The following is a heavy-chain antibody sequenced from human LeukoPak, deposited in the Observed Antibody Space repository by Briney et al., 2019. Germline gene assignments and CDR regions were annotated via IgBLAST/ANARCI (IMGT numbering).Heavy chain of an antibody. D-gene: IGHD6-13*01. J-gene: IGHJ4*02. CDR3: ARWQIAAAGSSFDY. V-gene: IGHV3-53*04. Sequence: AGGSLRLSCAASGFTVSSNYMSWVRQAPGKGLEWVSVIYSGGSTYYADSVKGRFTISRHNSKNTLYLQMISLRAEDTAVYYCARWQIAAAGSSFDYWGQGTLVTVSS. CDR2: IYSGGST. CDR1: GFTVSSNY.